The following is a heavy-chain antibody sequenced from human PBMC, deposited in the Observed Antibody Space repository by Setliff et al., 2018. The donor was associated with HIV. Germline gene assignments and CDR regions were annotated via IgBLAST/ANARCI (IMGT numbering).Heavy chain of an antibody. CDR1: GFTFSTYP. V-gene: IGHV3-23*01. D-gene: IGHD5-12*01. J-gene: IGHJ5*02. CDR3: VREWAGYPLNWFDP. CDR2: ISGSGGST. Sequence: PGGSLRLSCAASGFTFSTYPMSWVRQAPGKGLEWVSGISGSGGSTYYADSVKGRFTISRDNSKNTLYLQMNSLRVEDTAIYYCVREWAGYPLNWFDPWGQGTLVTVSS.